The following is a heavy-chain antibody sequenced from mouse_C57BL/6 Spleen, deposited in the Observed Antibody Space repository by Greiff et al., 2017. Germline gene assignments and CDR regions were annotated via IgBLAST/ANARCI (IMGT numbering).Heavy chain of an antibody. CDR2: INPSTGGT. V-gene: IGHV1-42*01. CDR3: AIWGNYYGSNY. Sequence: EVQLQQSGPELVKPGASVKISCKASGYSFTGYYMNWVKQSPEKSLEWIGEINPSTGGTTYNQKFKAKATLTVDKSSSTAYMQLKSLTSEDSAVYYCAIWGNYYGSNYWGQGTTLTVSS. D-gene: IGHD1-1*01. CDR1: GYSFTGYY. J-gene: IGHJ2*01.